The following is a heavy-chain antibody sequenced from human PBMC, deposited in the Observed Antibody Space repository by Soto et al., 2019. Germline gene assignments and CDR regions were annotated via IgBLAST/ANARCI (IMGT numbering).Heavy chain of an antibody. D-gene: IGHD3-9*01. Sequence: PSQTLSLTCAISGDSVSSNSPAWNWIRQSPSRGLEWLGRAYYRCNGYNDYAVSVKSRITINPDTSKNQFSLQLNSLTPEDTAVYYCARNFDIVTVGYYFDYWGQGTLVTVSS. J-gene: IGHJ4*02. CDR3: ARNFDIVTVGYYFDY. CDR2: AYYRCNGYN. CDR1: GDSVSSNSPA. V-gene: IGHV6-1*01.